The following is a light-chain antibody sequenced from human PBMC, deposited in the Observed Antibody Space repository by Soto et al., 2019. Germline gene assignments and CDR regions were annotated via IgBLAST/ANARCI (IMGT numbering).Light chain of an antibody. CDR1: KDIRNV. V-gene: IGKV1-27*01. J-gene: IGKJ3*01. CDR3: QKYRSGPV. CDR2: AEF. Sequence: DIQMTQSPTSLSASVGDRVTITCRASKDIRNVVAWYQQKPWKAPKLLIYAEFTLQSGVPSRFSGSGSGTDFTLSRNSLECEDVATYCCQKYRSGPVVGPGTKVEIK.